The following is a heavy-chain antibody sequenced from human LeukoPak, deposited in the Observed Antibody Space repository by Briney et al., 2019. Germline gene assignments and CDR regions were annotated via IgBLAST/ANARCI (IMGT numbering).Heavy chain of an antibody. CDR1: GGTFSSYA. V-gene: IGHV1-69*13. CDR2: VIPIFGTA. J-gene: IGHJ4*02. CDR3: ARGVLGKYQLPTFDY. D-gene: IGHD2-2*01. Sequence: SVKVSCKASGGTFSSYAISWVRQAPGQGLEWMGGVIPIFGTANYAQKFQGRVTITADESTSTAYMELSSLRSEDTAVYYCARGVLGKYQLPTFDYWGQGTLVTVSS.